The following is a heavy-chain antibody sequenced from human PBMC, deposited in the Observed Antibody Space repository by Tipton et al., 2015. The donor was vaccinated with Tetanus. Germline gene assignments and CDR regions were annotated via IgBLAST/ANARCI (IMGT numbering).Heavy chain of an antibody. CDR2: IFYSGDT. J-gene: IGHJ4*02. CDR3: AREVPAAGHFDS. CDR1: GGSISNYY. V-gene: IGHV4-59*01. D-gene: IGHD2-2*01. Sequence: LRLSCTVSGGSISNYYWNWIRQSPGGRLEWIGNIFYSGDTTYNRSLQSRATISVDTSKNQFSLKLSSVTAADTAIYYCAREVPAAGHFDSWGQGTLVTVSS.